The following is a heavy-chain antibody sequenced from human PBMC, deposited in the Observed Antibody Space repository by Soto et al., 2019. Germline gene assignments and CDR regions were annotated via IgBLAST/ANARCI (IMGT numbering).Heavy chain of an antibody. CDR3: AKDSPTTVPSYNWFDP. Sequence: PGGSLRLSCAASGFTFSSYAMSWVRQAPGKGLEWVSATSGSGGSTYYADSVKGRFTISRDNSKNTLYLQMNSLRAEDTAVYYCAKDSPTTVPSYNWFDPWGQGTLVTVSS. CDR2: TSGSGGST. J-gene: IGHJ5*02. V-gene: IGHV3-23*01. D-gene: IGHD4-4*01. CDR1: GFTFSSYA.